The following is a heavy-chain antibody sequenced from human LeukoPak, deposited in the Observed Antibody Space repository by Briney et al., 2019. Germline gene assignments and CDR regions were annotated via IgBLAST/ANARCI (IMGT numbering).Heavy chain of an antibody. CDR1: VFTFGDYA. Sequence: GRSLRLSCTASVFTFGDYAMSWFRQAPGKGLEWVGFIRSKAYGGTTEYAASVKGRFTISRDDSKSIAYLQMNSLKTEDTAVYYCTRAYDSSGFLHYFGMDVWGQGTTVTVSS. V-gene: IGHV3-49*03. D-gene: IGHD3-22*01. J-gene: IGHJ6*02. CDR2: IRSKAYGGTT. CDR3: TRAYDSSGFLHYFGMDV.